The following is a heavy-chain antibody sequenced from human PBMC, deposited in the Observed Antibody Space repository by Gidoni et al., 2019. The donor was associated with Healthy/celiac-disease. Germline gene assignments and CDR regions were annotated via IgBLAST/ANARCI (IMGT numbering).Heavy chain of an antibody. D-gene: IGHD3-3*01. J-gene: IGHJ3*02. Sequence: QLQLQESGPGLVKPSETLSLTCTVSGGSISSSSYYWGWIRQPPGKGLEWIGSIYYSGSTYYNPSLKSRVTISVDTSKNQFSLKLSSVTAADTAVYYCARDFGGSITIFDIWGQGTMVTVSS. CDR3: ARDFGGSITIFDI. CDR1: GGSISSSSYY. V-gene: IGHV4-39*07. CDR2: IYYSGST.